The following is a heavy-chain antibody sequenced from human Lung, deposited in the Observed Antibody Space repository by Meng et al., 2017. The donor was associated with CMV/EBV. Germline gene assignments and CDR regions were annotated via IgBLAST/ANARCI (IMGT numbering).Heavy chain of an antibody. J-gene: IGHJ4*02. CDR2: IYSGGST. CDR3: ARDPIEYSSSVDDY. Sequence: GESLKISCAASGFTVSSNYMSWVRQAPGKGLEWVSVIYSGGSTYYADSVKGRFTISRDNSKNTLYLQMNSLRAEDTAVYYCARDPIEYSSSVDDYWVQGTLVTVSS. CDR1: GFTVSSNY. V-gene: IGHV3-66*02. D-gene: IGHD6-6*01.